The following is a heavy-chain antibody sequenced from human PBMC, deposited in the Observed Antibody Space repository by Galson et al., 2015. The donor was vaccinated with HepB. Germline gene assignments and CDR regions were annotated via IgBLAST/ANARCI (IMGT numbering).Heavy chain of an antibody. CDR2: ITSSGGST. CDR3: AKPFQPVVTNSPFDY. CDR1: GFTFSSYA. Sequence: SLRLSCAASGFTFSSYAMSWVRQAPGKGLEWVSAITSSGGSTYYADSVKGRFTISRDNSKNTLYLQMNSLRAEDTAVYYCAKPFQPVVTNSPFDYWGQGTLVTVSS. D-gene: IGHD3-22*01. V-gene: IGHV3-23*01. J-gene: IGHJ4*02.